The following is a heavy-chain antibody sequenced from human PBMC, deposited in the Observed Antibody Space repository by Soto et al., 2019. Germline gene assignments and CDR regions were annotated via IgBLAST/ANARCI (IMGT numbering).Heavy chain of an antibody. V-gene: IGHV4-61*01. D-gene: IGHD3-9*01. J-gene: IGHJ2*01. CDR1: GASVSSGSYY. Sequence: QVQLQESGPGLVKPSETLSLTCTVSGASVSSGSYYWSWIRQPPGKGLDWIAYIYYTGSTNYNPPLKNRVTISVDTSKNQFSLKLSSVTAADTAVYYCARADYNNYGYFYLWGRGTLVTVSS. CDR3: ARADYNNYGYFYL. CDR2: IYYTGST.